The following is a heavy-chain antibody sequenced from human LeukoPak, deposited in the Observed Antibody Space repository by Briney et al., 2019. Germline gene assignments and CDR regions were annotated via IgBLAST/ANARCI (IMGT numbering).Heavy chain of an antibody. J-gene: IGHJ4*02. V-gene: IGHV1-18*01. CDR2: INAYSGNT. D-gene: IGHD1-26*01. CDR1: GYTFTSYG. Sequence: ASVKVSCKASGYTFTSYGISWVRQAPGQGLEWMGWINAYSGNTNYAQKLQGRVTMTTDTSTRTAYIEMRSLRYDETAVYYSERGFGATKLSDYWGQGTLVTVSS. CDR3: ERGFGATKLSDY.